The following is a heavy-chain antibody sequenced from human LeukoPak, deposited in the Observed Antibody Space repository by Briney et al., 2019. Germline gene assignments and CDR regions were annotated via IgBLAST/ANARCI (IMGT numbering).Heavy chain of an antibody. V-gene: IGHV1-18*01. J-gene: IGHJ6*02. CDR2: ISAYNGNT. CDR3: ARDIPPDYYGSGSRPSLDGMDV. Sequence: GASVKASCKASGYTFTSYGISWVRQAPGQGLEWMGWISAYNGNTNYAQKLQGRVTMTTDTSTSTAYMELRSLRSDDTAVYYCARDIPPDYYGSGSRPSLDGMDVWGQGTTVTVSS. CDR1: GYTFTSYG. D-gene: IGHD3-10*01.